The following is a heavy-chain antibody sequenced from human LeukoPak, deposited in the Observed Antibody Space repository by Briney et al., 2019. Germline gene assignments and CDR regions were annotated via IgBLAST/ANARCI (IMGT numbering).Heavy chain of an antibody. CDR2: IRQDGSEK. Sequence: PGGSLRLSCEASGFTFSDYWMSWVRQAPGKGLEWVANIRQDGSEKYYVDSLKGRVTISRDDAMNSLYLQVNSLRAEDSAVYYCARDPHRTGDGGYNYWGQGTLVTVSS. V-gene: IGHV3-7*01. J-gene: IGHJ4*02. D-gene: IGHD5-12*01. CDR1: GFTFSDYW. CDR3: ARDPHRTGDGGYNY.